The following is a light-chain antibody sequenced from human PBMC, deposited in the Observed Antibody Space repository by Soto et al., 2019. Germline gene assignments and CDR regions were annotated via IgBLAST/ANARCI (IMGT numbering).Light chain of an antibody. CDR2: EVS. Sequence: QSVLTQPPSASGSPGQSVTISCTGTSSDVGGYNYVSWYQQHPGKAPKLMIYEVSKRPSGVPDRFSGSKSGNTASLTVSGLQAEDVADSYCSSYAGSNNYVFGTGTKVTVL. J-gene: IGLJ1*01. V-gene: IGLV2-8*01. CDR3: SSYAGSNNYV. CDR1: SSDVGGYNY.